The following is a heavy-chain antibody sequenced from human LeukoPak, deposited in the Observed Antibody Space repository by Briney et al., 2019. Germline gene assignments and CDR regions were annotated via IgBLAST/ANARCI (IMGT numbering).Heavy chain of an antibody. Sequence: ASVKVSCKASGYTFTSYGINWVRQAPGQGLEWMGWIRAYNGNTDYAQKLQGRVTMTTDTSTSTAYMELRSLRSDDTAVYYCARHSWYETGWFDPWGQGTLVTVSS. D-gene: IGHD6-13*01. V-gene: IGHV1-18*01. J-gene: IGHJ5*02. CDR3: ARHSWYETGWFDP. CDR1: GYTFTSYG. CDR2: IRAYNGNT.